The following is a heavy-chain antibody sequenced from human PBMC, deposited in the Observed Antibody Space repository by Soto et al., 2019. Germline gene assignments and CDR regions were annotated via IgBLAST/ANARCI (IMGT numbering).Heavy chain of an antibody. CDR3: ARRRDYVDNWFEP. CDR1: GGSISSGGYY. Sequence: SETLSLTCTVSGGSISSGGYYWSWIRQHPGKGLEWIGYIYYSGSTYYNPSLKSRVTISVDTSKNQFSLKLSSVTAADTAVYYCARRRDYVDNWFEPWGQGTLVTVSS. CDR2: IYYSGST. J-gene: IGHJ5*02. D-gene: IGHD4-17*01. V-gene: IGHV4-31*03.